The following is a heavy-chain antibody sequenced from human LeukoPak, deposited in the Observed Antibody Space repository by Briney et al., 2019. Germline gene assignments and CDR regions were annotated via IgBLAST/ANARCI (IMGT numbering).Heavy chain of an antibody. J-gene: IGHJ4*02. CDR1: GGSFSGYY. CDR2: IKHSGST. CDR3: ARGLGLAATGNLYFFDY. Sequence: PSESLSLTCAVYGGSFSGYYWSWIRQPPGKGLEWIGEIKHSGSTNYNPSLKSRVTLSVDTSKTQFSLKLSSVSAADTAVYYCARGLGLAATGNLYFFDYWGQGTLVTVSS. D-gene: IGHD6-13*01. V-gene: IGHV4-34*01.